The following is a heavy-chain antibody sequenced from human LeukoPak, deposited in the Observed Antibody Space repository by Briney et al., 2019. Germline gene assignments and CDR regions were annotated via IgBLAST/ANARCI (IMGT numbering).Heavy chain of an antibody. CDR2: ISYDGSNK. CDR1: GFTFSGYG. CDR3: AKDQDIAAAGTCPDY. D-gene: IGHD6-13*01. Sequence: PGRSLRLSCAASGFTFSGYGMHWVRQAPGKGLEWVAVISYDGSNKYYADSVKGRFTISRDNSKNTLYLQMNSLRAEDTAVYYCAKDQDIAAAGTCPDYWGQGTLVTVSS. J-gene: IGHJ4*02. V-gene: IGHV3-30*18.